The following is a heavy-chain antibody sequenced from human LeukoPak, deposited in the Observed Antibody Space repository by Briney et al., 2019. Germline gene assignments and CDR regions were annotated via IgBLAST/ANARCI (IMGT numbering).Heavy chain of an antibody. Sequence: GESLKFSCKGSGYSFTSYWIGWVRQMPGKGLEWMGIIYPGDSDTRYSPSFQGQVTISADKSISTAYLQWSSLKASDTAMYYCARATVVTRGYFDYWGQGTLVTVSS. D-gene: IGHD4-23*01. CDR1: GYSFTSYW. J-gene: IGHJ4*02. CDR2: IYPGDSDT. CDR3: ARATVVTRGYFDY. V-gene: IGHV5-51*01.